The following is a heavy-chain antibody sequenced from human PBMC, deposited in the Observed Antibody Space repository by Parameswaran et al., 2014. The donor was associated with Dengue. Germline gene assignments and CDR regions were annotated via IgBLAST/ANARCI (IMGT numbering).Heavy chain of an antibody. CDR2: IYPGDSDT. D-gene: IGHD2-2*01. CDR1: GYSFTSYW. V-gene: IGHV5-51*01. J-gene: IGHJ5*02. CDR3: ARGKGYCSSTSCLGWFDP. Sequence: LRLSCKGSGYSFTSYWIGWVRQMPGKGLEWMGIIYPGDSDTRYSPSFQGQVTISADKSISTAYLQWSSLKASDTAMYYCARGKGYCSSTSCLGWFDPWGQGTLVTVSS.